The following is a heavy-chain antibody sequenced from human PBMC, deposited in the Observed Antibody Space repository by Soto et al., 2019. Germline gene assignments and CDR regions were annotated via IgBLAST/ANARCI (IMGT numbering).Heavy chain of an antibody. D-gene: IGHD6-19*01. CDR3: ARDGGYSSGWYDFDY. V-gene: IGHV4-59*01. CDR2: IYYSGST. J-gene: IGHJ4*02. CDR1: GGSISSYY. Sequence: SETLSLTCTVSGGSISSYYWSWIRQHPGKGLEWIGYIYYSGSTNYNPSLKSRVTISVDTSKNQFSLKLSSVTAADTAVYYCARDGGYSSGWYDFDYWGQGTLVTVSS.